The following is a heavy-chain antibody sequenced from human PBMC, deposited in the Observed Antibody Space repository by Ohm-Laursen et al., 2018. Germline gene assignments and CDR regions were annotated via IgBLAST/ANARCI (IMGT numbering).Heavy chain of an antibody. Sequence: SLRLSCAASGFTFNNYWMSWVRQAPRKGLEWVANIKQDGGEKYYVDSVKGRFTISRDNAKNSLYLQMNSLRAEDTAVYYCARDKQRGKFDPWGQGTLVTVSS. CDR1: GFTFNNYW. CDR3: ARDKQRGKFDP. V-gene: IGHV3-7*01. CDR2: IKQDGGEK. D-gene: IGHD7-27*01. J-gene: IGHJ5*02.